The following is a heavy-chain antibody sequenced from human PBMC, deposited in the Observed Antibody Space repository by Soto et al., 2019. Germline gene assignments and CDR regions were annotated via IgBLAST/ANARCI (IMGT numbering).Heavy chain of an antibody. D-gene: IGHD1-7*01. CDR3: AREASILGVITGTTGPLGY. V-gene: IGHV1-69*13. CDR2: IIPIFGTA. J-gene: IGHJ4*02. Sequence: GASVKVSCKASGGTFSSYAISWVRQAPGQGLEWMGGIIPIFGTANYAQKFQGRVTITAGESTSTAYMELSSLRSEDTAVYYCAREASILGVITGTTGPLGYWGQGTLVTVSS. CDR1: GGTFSSYA.